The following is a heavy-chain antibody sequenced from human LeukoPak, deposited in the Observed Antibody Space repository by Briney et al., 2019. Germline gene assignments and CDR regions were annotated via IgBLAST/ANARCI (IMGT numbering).Heavy chain of an antibody. J-gene: IGHJ4*02. CDR1: GFTFSSYV. D-gene: IGHD6-13*01. CDR3: AKSIAAAGTGC. CDR2: ISGSGGST. Sequence: GGSLRLSCAASGFTFSSYVMSWVRQAPGKGLEWVSAISGSGGSTYYADSVKGRFTISRDNSKNTLYLQMNSLRAEDTAVYYCAKSIAAAGTGCWGQGTLVTVSS. V-gene: IGHV3-23*01.